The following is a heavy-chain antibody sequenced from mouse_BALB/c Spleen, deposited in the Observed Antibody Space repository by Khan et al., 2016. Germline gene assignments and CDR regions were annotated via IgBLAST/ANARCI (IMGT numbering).Heavy chain of an antibody. D-gene: IGHD2-10*01. J-gene: IGHJ1*01. Sequence: QFQLVQSGPELKKPGETVKISCKASGYNFTNYGMNWVKQAPGKGLKWMGWINTYTGEPTFAADFKGRFAFSLETSASTAYLQINNLKNEDMATYFCARTYLSYWYFDVWGAGTTVTVSS. CDR2: INTYTGEP. CDR1: GYNFTNYG. CDR3: ARTYLSYWYFDV. V-gene: IGHV9-1*02.